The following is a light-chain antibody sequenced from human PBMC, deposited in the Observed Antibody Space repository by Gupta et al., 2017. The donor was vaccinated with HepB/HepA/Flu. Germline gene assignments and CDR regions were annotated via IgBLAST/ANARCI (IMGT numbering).Light chain of an antibody. V-gene: IGLV1-47*01. J-gene: IGLJ3*02. CDR1: SSNIGSNS. Sequence: QSVVTQPPSASGPPGQRVPMSCSGSSSNIGSNSVYWYQQVPGTAPKLLIYLSDQRPSGVPDRFSGSKSGASASLSISGLRPEDEADYYCSVWDDSLSGRVFGGGTKLTVL. CDR3: SVWDDSLSGRV. CDR2: LSD.